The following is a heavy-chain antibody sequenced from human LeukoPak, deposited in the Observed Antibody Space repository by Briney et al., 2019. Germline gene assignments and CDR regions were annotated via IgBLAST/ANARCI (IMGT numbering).Heavy chain of an antibody. V-gene: IGHV4-38-2*01. CDR3: ASSPEDLNDYSNLRFDY. CDR1: GYSISSGYY. Sequence: PSETLSLTCAVSGYSISSGYYWGWIRQPPGKGLGWIGSIYHSGSTYYNPSLKSRVTISVDTSKNQFSLKLSSVTAADTAVYYCASSPEDLNDYSNLRFDYWGQGTLVTVSS. J-gene: IGHJ4*02. CDR2: IYHSGST. D-gene: IGHD4-11*01.